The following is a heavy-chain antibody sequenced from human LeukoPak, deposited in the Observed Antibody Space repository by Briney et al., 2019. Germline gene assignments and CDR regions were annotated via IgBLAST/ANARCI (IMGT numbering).Heavy chain of an antibody. V-gene: IGHV3-23*01. J-gene: IGHJ4*02. CDR1: GFTFSSYA. CDR3: AKLDFDY. CDR2: ISGSGTTT. Sequence: PGGSLGLSCAASGFTFSSYAMSWVRQAPGKGLEWVSVISGSGTTTYYADSVKGRFTISRDNSKNTLYLQMNSLRAEDTAIYYCAKLDFDYWGQGTLVTVSS.